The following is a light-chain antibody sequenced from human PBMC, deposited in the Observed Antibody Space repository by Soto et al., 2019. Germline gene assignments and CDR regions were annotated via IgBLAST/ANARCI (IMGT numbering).Light chain of an antibody. V-gene: IGKV1-33*01. CDR2: DAS. CDR1: QDISNY. CDR3: QQYDNLPIT. J-gene: IGKJ5*01. Sequence: DSQMTKSPYSLSASVGDRVTITCQASQDISNYLNWYQQKPGKAPKLLIYDASNLETGVPSRFSGSGSGTDFTFTISSLQPEDIATYYCQQYDNLPITFGQGTRLEIK.